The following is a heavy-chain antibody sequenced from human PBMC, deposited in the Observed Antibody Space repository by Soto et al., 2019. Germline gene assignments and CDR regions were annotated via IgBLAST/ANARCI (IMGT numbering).Heavy chain of an antibody. V-gene: IGHV3-23*01. J-gene: IGHJ4*02. CDR1: GFTFSTYA. Sequence: GGSLRLSCAASGFTFSTYAMTWVRQAPGKGLEWVSGISGSGGTTYYADSVKGRFTISRDNSKNTLYLQMNSLRAEDTAVYYCSKRRSSNMLIVVVMDYWGQGTLVTVS. D-gene: IGHD3-22*01. CDR3: SKRRSSNMLIVVVMDY. CDR2: ISGSGGTT.